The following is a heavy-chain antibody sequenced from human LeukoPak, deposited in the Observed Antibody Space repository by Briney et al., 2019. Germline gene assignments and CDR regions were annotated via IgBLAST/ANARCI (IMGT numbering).Heavy chain of an antibody. CDR2: ISGSRDST. J-gene: IGHJ4*02. Sequence: GGSLRLSCAASGFTFGSYAMSRVRQAPGKGLEWVSAISGSRDSTYYADSVKGRFTISRDNSKNTLYLQMNSLRAEDTAVYYCAKSISRLWFGELAGGWGQGTLVTVSS. V-gene: IGHV3-23*01. CDR3: AKSISRLWFGELAGG. CDR1: GFTFGSYA. D-gene: IGHD3-10*01.